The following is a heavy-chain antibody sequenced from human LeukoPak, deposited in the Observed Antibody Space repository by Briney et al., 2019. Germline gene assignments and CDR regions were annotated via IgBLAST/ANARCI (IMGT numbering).Heavy chain of an antibody. D-gene: IGHD3-22*01. Sequence: GGSLRLSCVASGFTLSNYWMHWVRQAPGKGLGWVSRINSDGSTTNYADSVKGRFTISRDNAKNTLYLEMNSLRVEDTALYYCARVGYYYDNNCDAFDIWGQGTTVTVSS. CDR2: INSDGSTT. J-gene: IGHJ3*02. V-gene: IGHV3-74*01. CDR3: ARVGYYYDNNCDAFDI. CDR1: GFTLSNYW.